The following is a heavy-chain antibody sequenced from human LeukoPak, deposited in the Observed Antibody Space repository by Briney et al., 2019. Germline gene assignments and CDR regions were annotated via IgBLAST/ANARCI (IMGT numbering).Heavy chain of an antibody. V-gene: IGHV3-53*01. CDR3: ARAGQWLLSFSY. Sequence: GRSLRLSCAASGFTVSSNYMSWVRQAPGKGLEWVSVIYSGGSTYYADSVKGRFTISRDNSKNTLYLQMNSLRAEDTAVYYCARAGQWLLSFSYWGQGTLVTVSS. J-gene: IGHJ4*02. CDR2: IYSGGST. D-gene: IGHD3-3*01. CDR1: GFTVSSNY.